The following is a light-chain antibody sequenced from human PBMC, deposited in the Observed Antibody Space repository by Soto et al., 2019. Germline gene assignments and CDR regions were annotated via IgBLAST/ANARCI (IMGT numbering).Light chain of an antibody. CDR3: QQYNSQYT. J-gene: IGKJ2*01. CDR1: QSISSW. V-gene: IGKV1-5*03. CDR2: KAS. Sequence: DIQMTHSPSTLSASVGDRVTITCRASQSISSWLAWYQQKPGKAPKLLIYKASSLESGVPSRFSGSGSGTEFTVTIISLHPDDFATYYCQQYNSQYTFGQGTKLEIK.